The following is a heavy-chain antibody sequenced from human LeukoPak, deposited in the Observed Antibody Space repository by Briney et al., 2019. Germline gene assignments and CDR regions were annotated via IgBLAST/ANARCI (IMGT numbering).Heavy chain of an antibody. CDR3: AKAGTYYFDSTEDY. CDR2: IRHDGSNK. J-gene: IGHJ4*02. D-gene: IGHD3-22*01. CDR1: GLTFSRYV. Sequence: GGSLRLSCAASGLTFSRYVMHWVRQAPGKGLEWVAFIRHDGSNKYYADSVKGRTTISRDNSKNTLYLQMNSLRAEDTAVYYCAKAGTYYFDSTEDYWGQGTLVTVSS. V-gene: IGHV3-30*02.